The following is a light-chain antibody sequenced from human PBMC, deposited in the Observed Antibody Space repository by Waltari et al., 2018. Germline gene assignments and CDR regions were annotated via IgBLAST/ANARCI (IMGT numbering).Light chain of an antibody. V-gene: IGKV2-30*01. CDR3: MQGTHWPPT. J-gene: IGKJ1*01. CDR1: QSLVYSNHGNTY. Sequence: DVVMTQSPLSLPVTLGQPASISCTSSQSLVYSNHGNTYLNWFHQRPGQSPRRLIYMVSSRDSGVPDRFSGSGSGTDFTLRISGVKAEDVGLYFCMQGTHWPPTFGQGTKVEIK. CDR2: MVS.